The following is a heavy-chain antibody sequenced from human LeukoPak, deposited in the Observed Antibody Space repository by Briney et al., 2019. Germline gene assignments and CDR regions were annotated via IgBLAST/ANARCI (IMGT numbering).Heavy chain of an antibody. CDR1: GGSVSSGSYY. Sequence: SETLSLTCTVSGGSVSSGSYYWSWIRQPPGKGLEWIGYIYYSGSTNYNPSLKSRVTISVDTSKNQFSLKLSSVTAADTAVYYCARDRLLWFGELSYGMDVWAKGPRSPSPQ. D-gene: IGHD3-10*01. J-gene: IGHJ6*04. CDR3: ARDRLLWFGELSYGMDV. V-gene: IGHV4-61*01. CDR2: IYYSGST.